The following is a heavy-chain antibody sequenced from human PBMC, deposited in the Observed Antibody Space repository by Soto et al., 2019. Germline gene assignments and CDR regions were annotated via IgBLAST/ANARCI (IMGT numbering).Heavy chain of an antibody. J-gene: IGHJ6*02. D-gene: IGHD3-22*01. CDR1: GFTFSSYA. V-gene: IGHV3-30-3*01. Sequence: GSLRLSCAASGFTFSSYAMHWVRQAPGKGLEWVAVISYDGSNKYYADSVKGRFTISRDNSKNTLYLQMNSLRAEDTAVYYCASPYYYDSSGYYYQHYYYYGMDVWGQGTTVTVSS. CDR2: ISYDGSNK. CDR3: ASPYYYDSSGYYYQHYYYYGMDV.